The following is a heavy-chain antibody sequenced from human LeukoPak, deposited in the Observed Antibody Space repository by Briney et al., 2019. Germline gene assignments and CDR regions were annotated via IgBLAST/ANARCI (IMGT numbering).Heavy chain of an antibody. CDR2: IYHSGST. J-gene: IGHJ4*02. D-gene: IGHD2-2*01. Sequence: PSETLSLTCAVSGDSISSGGYSWSWIRQPPGKGLEWIGYIYHSGSTYYNPSLKSRVTISVDRSKNQFSLKLSSVTAADTAVYYCARLYCSSTSCPYYFDYWGQGTLVTVSS. CDR1: GDSISSGGYS. V-gene: IGHV4-30-2*01. CDR3: ARLYCSSTSCPYYFDY.